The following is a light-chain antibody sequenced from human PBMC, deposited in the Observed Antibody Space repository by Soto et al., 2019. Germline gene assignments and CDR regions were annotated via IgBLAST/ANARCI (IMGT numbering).Light chain of an antibody. V-gene: IGKV1-39*01. CDR2: SAS. J-gene: IGKJ4*01. Sequence: IQMTQSPSSLSASVGDRVTITCRSSETISDYLNWYQHKPGEAPKVLISSASTLRGGVPSRFSGTGSGKDFTLTISSLQPEDVATYYCQQTFSNLLSFGGGTKVEI. CDR3: QQTFSNLLS. CDR1: ETISDY.